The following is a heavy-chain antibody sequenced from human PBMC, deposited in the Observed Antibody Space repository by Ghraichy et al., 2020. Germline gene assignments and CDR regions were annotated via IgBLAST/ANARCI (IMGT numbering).Heavy chain of an antibody. CDR3: ARTQNYYYGGKKENWFDP. CDR1: GGTFSSYA. D-gene: IGHD4-23*01. Sequence: SVKVSCKASGGTFSSYAISWVRQAPGQGLEWMGRIIPILGIANYAQKFQGRVTITADKSTSTAYMELSSLRSEDTAVYYCARTQNYYYGGKKENWFDPWGQGTMVTVSS. J-gene: IGHJ5*02. CDR2: IIPILGIA. V-gene: IGHV1-69*04.